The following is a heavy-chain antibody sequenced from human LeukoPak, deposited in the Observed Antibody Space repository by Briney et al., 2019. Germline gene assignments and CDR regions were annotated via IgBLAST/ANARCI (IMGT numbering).Heavy chain of an antibody. CDR3: ARDFVEFDY. J-gene: IGHJ4*02. D-gene: IGHD6-6*01. CDR1: GXTFSSYW. V-gene: IGHV3-74*01. Sequence: PGGSLRLSCAASGXTFSSYWMHWVRQAPGKGLVWVSRINSDGNTTSYADFVKGRFTVSRDNAKNTLYLQMNSLRAEDTAVYYCARDFVEFDYWGQGILVTVSS. CDR2: INSDGNTT.